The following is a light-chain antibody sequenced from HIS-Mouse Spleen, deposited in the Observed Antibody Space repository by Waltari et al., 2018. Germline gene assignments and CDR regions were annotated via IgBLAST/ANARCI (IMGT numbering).Light chain of an antibody. CDR3: LSADSSGTYPRV. CDR2: KDS. CDR1: ALPKKY. Sequence: SYELTQPPSVSVSLGQMARITCSGEALPKKYAYWYKQKPGQFPVLVIYKDSERPSGIPERFSGSSSGTIVTLTISGVQAEDEADYYCLSADSSGTYPRVFGGGTKLTVL. V-gene: IGLV3-16*01. J-gene: IGLJ3*02.